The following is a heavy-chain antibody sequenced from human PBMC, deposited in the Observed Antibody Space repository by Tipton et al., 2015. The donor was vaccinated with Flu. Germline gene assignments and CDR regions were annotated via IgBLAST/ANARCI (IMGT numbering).Heavy chain of an antibody. V-gene: IGHV4-39*07. CDR2: FYYDVGT. Sequence: TLSLTCTVSGASVRSSSYYWVWIRQHQGKELGWFGRFYYDVGTYYYPSPNGRVTISVSESRNQFSLRLSYLTAADTALYYCTRSLRDSSGSPGYWGQGRLVTVSS. CDR1: GASVRSSSYY. D-gene: IGHD3-22*01. J-gene: IGHJ4*02. CDR3: TRSLRDSSGSPGY.